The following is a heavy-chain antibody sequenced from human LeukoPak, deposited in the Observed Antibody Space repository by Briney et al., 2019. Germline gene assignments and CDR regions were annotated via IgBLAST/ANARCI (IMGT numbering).Heavy chain of an antibody. D-gene: IGHD2-2*01. J-gene: IGHJ4*02. Sequence: SETLSLTCAVYGGSFSGYYWSWIRQPPGKGLEWIGEINHGGSTNYNPSLKSRVTISVDTSKNQFSLKLSSVTAADTAVYYCARTRCSSTSCYVAAYFDYWGQGTLVTVSS. CDR2: INHGGST. V-gene: IGHV4-34*01. CDR1: GGSFSGYY. CDR3: ARTRCSSTSCYVAAYFDY.